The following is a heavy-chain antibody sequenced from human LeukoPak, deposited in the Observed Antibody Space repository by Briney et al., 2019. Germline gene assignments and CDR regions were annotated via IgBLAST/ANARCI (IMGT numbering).Heavy chain of an antibody. Sequence: GGSLRLSCAASGFTFSSYEMNWVRQAPGKGLEWVSYISSSGSTIYYADSVKGRFTISRDNAKNSLYLQMNSLRAEDTAVYYCASLLVPADYWGQGTLVTVSS. J-gene: IGHJ4*02. D-gene: IGHD2-2*01. V-gene: IGHV3-48*03. CDR1: GFTFSSYE. CDR2: ISSSGSTI. CDR3: ASLLVPADY.